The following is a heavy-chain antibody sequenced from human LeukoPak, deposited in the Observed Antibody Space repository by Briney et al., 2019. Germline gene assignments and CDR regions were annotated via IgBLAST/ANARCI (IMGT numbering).Heavy chain of an antibody. D-gene: IGHD3-9*01. CDR2: INPNSGGT. Sequence: ASVKVSCKASGYTFTGYYMHWVRQAPGQGLEWMGWINPNSGGTNYAQKFQGRVTMTRDTSISTAYMELSRLRCDDTAVYYCARDQYYDILTGYSNWDQGTLVTVSS. CDR3: ARDQYYDILTGYSN. V-gene: IGHV1-2*02. J-gene: IGHJ4*02. CDR1: GYTFTGYY.